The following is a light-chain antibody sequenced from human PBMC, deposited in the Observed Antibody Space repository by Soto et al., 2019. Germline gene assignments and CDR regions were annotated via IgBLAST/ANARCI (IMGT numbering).Light chain of an antibody. CDR3: HQYNSYCFT. CDR2: DAS. CDR1: QSISSW. Sequence: DIEMTKSPSTLSVSVGDRVTITCRASQSISSWLAWYQQKPWKAPKLLIYDASSWGSGVPSRVSGSGSGTEFTVNIRSLKHDDFSTCYCHQYNSYCFTFGNGTKVDIK. J-gene: IGKJ3*01. V-gene: IGKV1-5*01.